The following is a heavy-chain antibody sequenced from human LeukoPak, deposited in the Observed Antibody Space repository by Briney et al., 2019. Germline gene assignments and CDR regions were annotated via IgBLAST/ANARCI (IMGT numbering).Heavy chain of an antibody. J-gene: IGHJ2*01. CDR1: GYRFPNNW. Sequence: GESLKISCKGSGYRFPNNWIGWVRQMPGKDLEWMGIIYPGDSDTRYSPSFQGQVAISADKSISTAYLQWSSLKASDSAIYYCVRSPTTVITDYWYFDLWGRGTLVTVSS. CDR2: IYPGDSDT. V-gene: IGHV5-51*01. CDR3: VRSPTTVITDYWYFDL. D-gene: IGHD4-23*01.